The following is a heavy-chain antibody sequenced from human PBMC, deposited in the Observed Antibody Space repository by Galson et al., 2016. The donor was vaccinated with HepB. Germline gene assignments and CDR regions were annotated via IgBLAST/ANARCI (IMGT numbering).Heavy chain of an antibody. Sequence: LRLSCAASGFTFDEYVMHWVRQAPGKGLEWVSGISWNSGSIGYADSVKGRFTISRDNAKNSLYLQMNSLRAEDTALYYCAKDGDYGSGRYYPLYFDYWGQGTLVTVSS. CDR2: ISWNSGSI. CDR1: GFTFDEYV. D-gene: IGHD3-10*01. V-gene: IGHV3-9*01. J-gene: IGHJ4*02. CDR3: AKDGDYGSGRYYPLYFDY.